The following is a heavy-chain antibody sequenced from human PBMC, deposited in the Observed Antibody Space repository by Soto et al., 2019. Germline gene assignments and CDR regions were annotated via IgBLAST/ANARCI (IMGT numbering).Heavy chain of an antibody. Sequence: QVQLVQSGAEVKKPGASVKVSCKASGYTFTSYDINWVRQATGQGLEWMGWMNPNSGNTGYAQKFQGGVTMTRNTSISTAYMELSSLRSEDTAVYYCALQLDHLNAFDVWGQGTMVTVSS. J-gene: IGHJ3*01. CDR3: ALQLDHLNAFDV. V-gene: IGHV1-8*01. D-gene: IGHD1-1*01. CDR1: GYTFTSYD. CDR2: MNPNSGNT.